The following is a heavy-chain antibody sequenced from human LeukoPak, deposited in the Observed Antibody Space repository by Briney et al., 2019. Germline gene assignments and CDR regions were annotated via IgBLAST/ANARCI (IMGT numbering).Heavy chain of an antibody. J-gene: IGHJ4*02. V-gene: IGHV3-21*01. Sequence: PGGSLRLSCAASGFTFSSYSMNWVRQAPGKGLEWVSSISSSSSYIYYADSVKGRFTISRDNAKNSLYLQMNSLRAEDTAVYYCARSPRGVWGSYRSEPFDYWGQGTLVTVSS. D-gene: IGHD3-16*02. CDR1: GFTFSSYS. CDR3: ARSPRGVWGSYRSEPFDY. CDR2: ISSSSSYI.